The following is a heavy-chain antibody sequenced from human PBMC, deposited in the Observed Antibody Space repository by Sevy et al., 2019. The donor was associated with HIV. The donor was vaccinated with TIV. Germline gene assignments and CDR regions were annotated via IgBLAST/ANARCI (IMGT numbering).Heavy chain of an antibody. V-gene: IGHV4-4*02. Sequence: SETLSLTCAVSGGSISSRNWWSWVRQPPGRGLEWIGEIYHSGSTNNNPSLESRVNISLDKSKNQFSLKLSSVTAADTAVYYCARLTGGVDSGFQHWGQGTLVTVSS. CDR3: ARLTGGVDSGFQH. CDR2: IYHSGST. CDR1: GGSISSRNW. D-gene: IGHD3-16*01. J-gene: IGHJ1*01.